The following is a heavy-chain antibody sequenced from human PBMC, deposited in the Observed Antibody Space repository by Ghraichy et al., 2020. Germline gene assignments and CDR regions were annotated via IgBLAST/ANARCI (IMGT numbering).Heavy chain of an antibody. CDR3: AKGGSGSYSVQGFEY. J-gene: IGHJ4*02. V-gene: IGHV3-30*18. Sequence: GGSLRLSCAVSGFTFSSYGMHWVRQAPGKGLEWVAFISHDGSYKDYADSVRGRFTISRDNSKNTLDLQMNSLRVEDTAVYYCAKGGSGSYSVQGFEYWGQGTLVTVSS. CDR2: ISHDGSYK. CDR1: GFTFSSYG. D-gene: IGHD3-10*01.